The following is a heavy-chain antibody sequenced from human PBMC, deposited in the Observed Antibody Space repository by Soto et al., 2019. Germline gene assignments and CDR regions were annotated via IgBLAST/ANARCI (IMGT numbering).Heavy chain of an antibody. CDR1: GFTLSNYW. Sequence: EVQLVESGGGLVQPGGSLRLSCAASGFTLSNYWVSWVRQAPGRGLEWVANIKQDGSEKYYVDSVKGRFTISRDNAENSLYLQMNSLRAEDTAVYYCARSVDYSRPLGYWGQGTLVTVSS. CDR3: ARSVDYSRPLGY. CDR2: IKQDGSEK. V-gene: IGHV3-7*01. D-gene: IGHD6-13*01. J-gene: IGHJ4*02.